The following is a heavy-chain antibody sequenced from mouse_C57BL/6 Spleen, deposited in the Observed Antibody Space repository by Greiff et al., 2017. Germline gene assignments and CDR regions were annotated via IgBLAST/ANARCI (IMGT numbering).Heavy chain of an antibody. CDR1: GYTFTDYN. CDR3: DRCDGNWGGYVDD. D-gene: IGHD2-1*01. CDR2: INPNNGGT. Sequence: EVQLQQSGPALVKPGASVKIPCKASGYTFTDYNMDWVKQSHGKSLEWIGDINPNNGGTIYNQKFKGKATLTVDKSSSTAYMELRSLTSEDTAVYDWDRCDGNWGGYVDDWGQGTTLTVSS. J-gene: IGHJ2*01. V-gene: IGHV1-18*01.